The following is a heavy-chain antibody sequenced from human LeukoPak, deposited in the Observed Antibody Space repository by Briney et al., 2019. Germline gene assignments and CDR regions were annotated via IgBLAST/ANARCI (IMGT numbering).Heavy chain of an antibody. J-gene: IGHJ4*02. Sequence: GESLKISCKGSGYSFTSYWIGWVRQVPGKGLEVMGIIYPGDSDTRYSPSFQGQVTISADKSISTAYLQWSSLKASDTAMYYCARWLQRTNFDYRGQGTLVTVSS. CDR1: GYSFTSYW. D-gene: IGHD5-24*01. CDR3: ARWLQRTNFDY. CDR2: IYPGDSDT. V-gene: IGHV5-51*01.